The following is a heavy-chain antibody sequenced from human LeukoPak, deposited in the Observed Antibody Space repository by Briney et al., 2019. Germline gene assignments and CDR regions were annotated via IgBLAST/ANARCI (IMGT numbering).Heavy chain of an antibody. J-gene: IGHJ4*02. Sequence: PSETLSLTCTVSGGSISSGGYYWSWIRQPPGKGLEWIGYIYHSGSTYYSPSLKSRVTISVDTSKNQFSLKLSSVTAADTAVFYCARVRYSSGIIDYWGQGTLVTVSS. CDR2: IYHSGST. V-gene: IGHV4-30-2*01. D-gene: IGHD6-19*01. CDR3: ARVRYSSGIIDY. CDR1: GGSISSGGYY.